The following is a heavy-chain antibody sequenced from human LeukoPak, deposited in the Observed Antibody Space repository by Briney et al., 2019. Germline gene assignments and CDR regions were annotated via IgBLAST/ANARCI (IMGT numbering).Heavy chain of an antibody. Sequence: ASVKVSCKASGYTFTSVDINWVRRATGQGLEWMGWMNPNSGNTDNAQKFQGRVTMTRDTSTSTAYMELSSLRSEDTAVYYCARDGIVLMVYAAWLDYWGQGTLVTVSS. V-gene: IGHV1-8*01. D-gene: IGHD2-8*01. J-gene: IGHJ4*02. CDR2: MNPNSGNT. CDR3: ARDGIVLMVYAAWLDY. CDR1: GYTFTSVD.